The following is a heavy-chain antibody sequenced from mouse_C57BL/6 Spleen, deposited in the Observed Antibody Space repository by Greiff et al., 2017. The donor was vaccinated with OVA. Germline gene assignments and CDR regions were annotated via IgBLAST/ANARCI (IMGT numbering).Heavy chain of an antibody. CDR2: IDPSDSYT. Sequence: QVQLQQPGAELVMPGASVKLSCKASGYTFTSYWMHWVKQRPGQGLEWIGEIDPSDSYTNYNQKFKGKSTLTVDKSSSTAYMQLSSLTSEDSAVYYCARGRGSSYGDYAMDYWGQGTSVTVSS. D-gene: IGHD1-1*01. V-gene: IGHV1-69*01. CDR1: GYTFTSYW. J-gene: IGHJ4*01. CDR3: ARGRGSSYGDYAMDY.